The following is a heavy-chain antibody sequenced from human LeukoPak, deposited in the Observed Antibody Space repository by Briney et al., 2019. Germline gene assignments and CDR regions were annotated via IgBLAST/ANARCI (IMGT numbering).Heavy chain of an antibody. CDR1: GGSISSYY. Sequence: SETLSLTCTVSGGSISSYYWSWIRQPPGKGLEWIGYIYYSGSTNYNPSLKSRVTVSVDTSKNQFSLKLSSVTAADTAVYYCAAGSYYDSSGYYFSRYNWFDPWGQGTLVTVSS. CDR3: AAGSYYDSSGYYFSRYNWFDP. V-gene: IGHV4-59*12. CDR2: IYYSGST. J-gene: IGHJ5*02. D-gene: IGHD3-22*01.